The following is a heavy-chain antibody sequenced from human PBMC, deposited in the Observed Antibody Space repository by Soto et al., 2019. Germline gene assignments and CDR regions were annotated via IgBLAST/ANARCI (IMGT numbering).Heavy chain of an antibody. D-gene: IGHD2-8*02. V-gene: IGHV4-31*03. CDR2: IYHSGTT. J-gene: IGHJ5*02. CDR1: GGSISSGGYY. Sequence: SETLSLTCTVSGGSISSGGYYWSWIRQHPGKGLEWIGYIYHSGTTYYNPSLKSRVTISVDTSKNQFSLKLTSVTAADTAVYYCARGGGVVLFPFLPATLGFDPCFQGTLLTVSS. CDR3: ARGGGVVLFPFLPATLGFDP.